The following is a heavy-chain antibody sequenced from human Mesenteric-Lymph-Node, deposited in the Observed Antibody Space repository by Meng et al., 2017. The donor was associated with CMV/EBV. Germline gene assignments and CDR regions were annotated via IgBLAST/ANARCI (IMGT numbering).Heavy chain of an antibody. V-gene: IGHV3-74*01. CDR1: GFTFNTHW. CDR3: VREPRAMAVGGWYFDL. J-gene: IGHJ2*01. D-gene: IGHD5-24*01. CDR2: INGDGSST. Sequence: GESLKISCAASGFTFNTHWMHWVRQAPGKGLVWVSRINGDGSSTSYADSVKGRFTISRDNAKNTLYLQMNSLRAEDTAVYYCVREPRAMAVGGWYFDLWGRGTLVTVSS.